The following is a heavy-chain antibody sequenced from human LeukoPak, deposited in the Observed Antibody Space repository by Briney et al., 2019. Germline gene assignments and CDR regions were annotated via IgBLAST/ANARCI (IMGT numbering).Heavy chain of an antibody. CDR3: VRCSGWLGDY. CDR2: IRYDGSNK. V-gene: IGHV3-30*02. Sequence: PGGSLRLSCAASGFTFSSYGMHWVRQAPGKGLEWVAFIRYDGSNKYYADSVKGRFTISRDNSKNSLYLQMNSLRAEDTAMYYCVRCSGWLGDYWGQGTLVTVSS. J-gene: IGHJ4*02. CDR1: GFTFSSYG. D-gene: IGHD5-12*01.